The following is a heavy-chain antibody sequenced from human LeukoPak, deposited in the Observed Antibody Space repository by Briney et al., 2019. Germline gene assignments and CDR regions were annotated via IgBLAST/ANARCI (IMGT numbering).Heavy chain of an antibody. J-gene: IGHJ4*02. D-gene: IGHD5-18*01. CDR3: ARIREGLWLFDY. V-gene: IGHV2-70*11. CDR2: IDWDDDK. Sequence: SGPALVKPPQTLTLTCTFSGFSLRTRGMCVSWIRQPPGKALEWLARIDWDDDKYYSTSLKTRLTISKDTSKNQVVLTMTNMDPVDTATYYCARIREGLWLFDYWGQGTLVTVSS. CDR1: GFSLRTRGMC.